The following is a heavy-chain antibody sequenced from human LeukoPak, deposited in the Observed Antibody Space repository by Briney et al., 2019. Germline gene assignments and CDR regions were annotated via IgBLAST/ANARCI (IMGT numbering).Heavy chain of an antibody. CDR1: GGSISSSSYY. Sequence: ETLSLTCSVSGGSISSSSYYWGWIRQPPGKGLEWIGSIYYSGSTYYNPSLKSRVTISVDTSKNQFSLKLSSVTAADTAVYYCARTLNYYYDSSGYYYFDYWGQGTLVTVSS. D-gene: IGHD3-22*01. CDR3: ARTLNYYYDSSGYYYFDY. V-gene: IGHV4-39*01. J-gene: IGHJ4*02. CDR2: IYYSGST.